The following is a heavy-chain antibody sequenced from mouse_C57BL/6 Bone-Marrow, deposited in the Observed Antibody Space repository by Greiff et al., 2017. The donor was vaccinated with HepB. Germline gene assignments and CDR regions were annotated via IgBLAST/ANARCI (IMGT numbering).Heavy chain of an antibody. J-gene: IGHJ2*01. Sequence: EVMLVESGGGLVQPGGSLSLSCAASGFPFPDYYMSWVRHPPGKALEWLGFIRNKANGYTTEYSASVKGRFTNARDNSHSILYLQMNDLRAEDSATYACARYIGRRLAYWGQGTILTVSS. D-gene: IGHD3-3*01. CDR3: ARYIGRRLAY. CDR1: GFPFPDYY. CDR2: IRNKANGYTT. V-gene: IGHV7-3*01.